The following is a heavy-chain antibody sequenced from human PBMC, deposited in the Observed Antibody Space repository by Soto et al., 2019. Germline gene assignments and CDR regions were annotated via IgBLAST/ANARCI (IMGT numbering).Heavy chain of an antibody. D-gene: IGHD5-12*01. J-gene: IGHJ4*02. Sequence: TSETLSLTCTVSGGSISSSYYYWSWIRQPPGKGLEWIGYIYYSGSTYYNPSLKSRLTISVDTSKNQFSLKLNSVTAADTAVYYCARENSGYDPTGSFDYWGQGTLVTVSS. V-gene: IGHV4-30-4*01. CDR3: ARENSGYDPTGSFDY. CDR2: IYYSGST. CDR1: GGSISSSYYY.